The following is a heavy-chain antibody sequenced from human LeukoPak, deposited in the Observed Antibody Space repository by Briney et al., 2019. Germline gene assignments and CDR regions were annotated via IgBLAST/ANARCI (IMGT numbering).Heavy chain of an antibody. Sequence: SETLSLTCTVSGGSVSSGSYYWSWIRQPPGKGLEWIGYIYYSGNTNYNPSLKSRVTILVDTSKNQFSLELSSVTAADTAVYYCARDHRWFDPWGQGTLVTVSS. V-gene: IGHV4-61*01. CDR2: IYYSGNT. J-gene: IGHJ5*02. CDR3: ARDHRWFDP. CDR1: GGSVSSGSYY.